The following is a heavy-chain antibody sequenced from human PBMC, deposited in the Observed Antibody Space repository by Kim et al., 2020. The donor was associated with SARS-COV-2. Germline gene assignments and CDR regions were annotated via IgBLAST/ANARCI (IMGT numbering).Heavy chain of an antibody. D-gene: IGHD5-12*01. CDR1: GFTFSSYE. V-gene: IGHV3-48*03. Sequence: GGSLRLSCAASGFTFSSYEMDWVRQAPGKGLEWVSYISSSDSARYYADSVKGRFTISRDNAKNSLYLQMNSLRAEDTGVYYCARERIVATIDGPFDYWGQGTLVTVSS. CDR2: ISSSDSAR. J-gene: IGHJ4*02. CDR3: ARERIVATIDGPFDY.